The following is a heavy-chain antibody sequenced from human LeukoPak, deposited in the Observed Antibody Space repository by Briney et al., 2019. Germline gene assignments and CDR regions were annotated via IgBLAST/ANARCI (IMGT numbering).Heavy chain of an antibody. D-gene: IGHD2-15*01. Sequence: KTSETLSLICAVYGGSFSGYYWSWIRQPPGKGLEWIGEINHSGSTNYNPSLKSRVTISVDTSKNQFSLKLSSVTAADTAVYYCARVGLGYCSGGSCYSRWFDPWGQGTLVTVSS. J-gene: IGHJ5*02. CDR3: ARVGLGYCSGGSCYSRWFDP. CDR2: INHSGST. CDR1: GGSFSGYY. V-gene: IGHV4-34*01.